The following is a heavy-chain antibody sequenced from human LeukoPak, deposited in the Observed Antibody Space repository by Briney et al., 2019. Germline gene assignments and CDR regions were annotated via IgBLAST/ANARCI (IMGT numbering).Heavy chain of an antibody. V-gene: IGHV4-39*02. CDR1: GGSISSSSYY. D-gene: IGHD3-10*01. Sequence: SETLSLTCTVSGGSISSSSYYWGWIRQPPGKGLEWIGSIYYSGSTYYNPSLKSRVTISVDTSKNQFSLKLSSVTAADTAVYYCARDGHPGDAFDIWGQGTMVTVSS. J-gene: IGHJ3*02. CDR3: ARDGHPGDAFDI. CDR2: IYYSGST.